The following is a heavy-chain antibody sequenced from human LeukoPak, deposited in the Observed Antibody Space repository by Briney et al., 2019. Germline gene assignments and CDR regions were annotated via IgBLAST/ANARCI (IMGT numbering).Heavy chain of an antibody. Sequence: GGSLRLSCAASGFSFSDYAMTWVRQAPGKGLEWVSVISGSGGSTYYADSVKGRVTVSRDNAKNTLYLDMNSLRAEDTAVFYCATDQDHGYFRQWGQGTLLTVSS. J-gene: IGHJ1*01. CDR1: GFSFSDYA. CDR3: ATDQDHGYFRQ. V-gene: IGHV3-23*01. D-gene: IGHD4-17*01. CDR2: ISGSGGST.